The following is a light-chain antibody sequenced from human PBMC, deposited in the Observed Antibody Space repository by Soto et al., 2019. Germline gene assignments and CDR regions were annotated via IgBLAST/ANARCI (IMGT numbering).Light chain of an antibody. V-gene: IGLV2-11*01. CDR3: CSYAGSYTLVV. CDR1: SSDVGGYNY. CDR2: DVS. Sequence: QSALTQPRSVSGSPGQSVTISCTGTSSDVGGYNYVSWYQQHPGKAPKLMIYDVSKRPSGVPDRFSGSKSGNTASLTISGLQAEDEADYNCCSYAGSYTLVVFGGGTKLTVL. J-gene: IGLJ2*01.